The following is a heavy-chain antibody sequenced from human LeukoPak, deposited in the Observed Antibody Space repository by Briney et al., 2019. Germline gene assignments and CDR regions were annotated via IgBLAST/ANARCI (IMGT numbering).Heavy chain of an antibody. CDR3: ARDLPDLTYSYDSSGLDY. D-gene: IGHD3-22*01. J-gene: IGHJ4*02. V-gene: IGHV1-18*01. Sequence: ASVKVSCKASGYTFTNYGISWVRQAPGEGGEWMGWISAYNGDTNYAQMLQGRVTLTTEASTNTAYMELRSLRSDDTAVYYCARDLPDLTYSYDSSGLDYWGQGTLVTVST. CDR2: ISAYNGDT. CDR1: GYTFTNYG.